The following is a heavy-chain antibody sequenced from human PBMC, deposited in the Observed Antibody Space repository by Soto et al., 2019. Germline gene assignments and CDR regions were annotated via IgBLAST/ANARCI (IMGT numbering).Heavy chain of an antibody. CDR1: GFTFSDYG. Sequence: GGSLRLSCAASGFTFSDYGMHWVRQAPGKGLEWVAVISYEGSKKYYADSVKGRFTISRDNSKNTLYLQMNSLRAEDTAVYYCVKDHWAGYSGYAIHNEMDVWGQGTTVT. V-gene: IGHV3-30*18. D-gene: IGHD5-12*01. J-gene: IGHJ6*02. CDR2: ISYEGSKK. CDR3: VKDHWAGYSGYAIHNEMDV.